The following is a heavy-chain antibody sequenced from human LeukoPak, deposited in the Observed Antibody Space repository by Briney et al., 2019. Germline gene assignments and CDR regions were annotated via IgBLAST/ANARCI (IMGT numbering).Heavy chain of an antibody. D-gene: IGHD6-19*01. V-gene: IGHV3-23*01. J-gene: IGHJ4*02. CDR2: ITGSGGAT. CDR3: AKDRAGTTSRGFDC. CDR1: GFTFSSHW. Sequence: GGSLRLSCAASGFTFSSHWMSWVRQAPGKGLEWVSTITGSGGATYYADSVKGRFNISRDNSKNTLYLQMNSLRAEDTAVYYCAKDRAGTTSRGFDCWGQGTPVTVSS.